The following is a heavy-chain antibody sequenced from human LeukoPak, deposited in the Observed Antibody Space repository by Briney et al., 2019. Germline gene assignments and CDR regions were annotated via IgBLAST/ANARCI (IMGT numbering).Heavy chain of an antibody. J-gene: IGHJ4*02. D-gene: IGHD3-3*01. CDR3: AKGSTVYYADH. Sequence: GGSLRLSCAASGITFSRYAMNWVREAPGKGLEWVSAISGGGDTTYYTDSVKGRFTISRDNSKNTVDLRMNSLRAEDTAVYYCAKGSTVYYADHWGQGTLVTFSS. CDR1: GITFSRYA. CDR2: ISGGGDTT. V-gene: IGHV3-23*01.